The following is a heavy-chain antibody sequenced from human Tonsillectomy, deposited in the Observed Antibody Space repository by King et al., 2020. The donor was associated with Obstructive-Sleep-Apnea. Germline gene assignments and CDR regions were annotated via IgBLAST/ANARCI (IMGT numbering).Heavy chain of an antibody. CDR1: GFTFSTYA. D-gene: IGHD6-19*01. V-gene: IGHV3-23*04. J-gene: IGHJ4*02. CDR2: IIGSVGST. CDR3: AKDRGWYRLPFDY. Sequence: VQLVESGGGLLQPGGSLRLSCAASGFTFSTYAMSWVRQAPGKGLEWVSVIIGSVGSTYYADSVKGRFTISRDNSKNTLYLQMNSLRAEDTAVYYCAKDRGWYRLPFDYWGQGTLVTVSS.